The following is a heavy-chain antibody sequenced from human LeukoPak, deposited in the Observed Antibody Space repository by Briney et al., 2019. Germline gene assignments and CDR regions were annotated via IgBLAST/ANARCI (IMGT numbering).Heavy chain of an antibody. Sequence: ASVKVSCKASVYTFTSYDINWVRQATGQGLEWMGWMTPNSGYTGYAQKFQGRVTITRNTSITTAYMELSSLRFEDTAVYYCARGRDGYNFWYFDLWGRGTLVTVSS. V-gene: IGHV1-8*03. CDR2: MTPNSGYT. J-gene: IGHJ2*01. CDR3: ARGRDGYNFWYFDL. CDR1: VYTFTSYD. D-gene: IGHD5-24*01.